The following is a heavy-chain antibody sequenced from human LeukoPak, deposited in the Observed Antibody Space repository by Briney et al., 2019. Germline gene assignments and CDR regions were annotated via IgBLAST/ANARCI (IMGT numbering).Heavy chain of an antibody. J-gene: IGHJ6*04. Sequence: PGGSLRLSCAASGFTFSSYEMNWVRQAPGKGLEWVSYISSSSSTIYYADSVKGRFTISRDNAKNSLYLQMNSLRAEDTAVYYCARAVGIAVAGRMDVWGKGTTVTVSS. V-gene: IGHV3-48*01. CDR3: ARAVGIAVAGRMDV. CDR1: GFTFSSYE. CDR2: ISSSSSTI. D-gene: IGHD6-19*01.